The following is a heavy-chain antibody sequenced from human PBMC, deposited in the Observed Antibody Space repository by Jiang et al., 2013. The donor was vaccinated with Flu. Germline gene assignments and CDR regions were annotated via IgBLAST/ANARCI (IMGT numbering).Heavy chain of an antibody. CDR2: IDPKSGGT. D-gene: IGHD6-19*01. V-gene: IGHV1-2*04. CDR3: TRGASVSSTGWYRRWFDP. Sequence: LVESGAEVKKPGASVKVSCKASGYTFHRLLICTGCDRPLGQGLEWVGWIDPKSGGTKYAQKFQGWVTMTRDTAISTAYMELSRLKSDDTALYYCTRGASVSSTGWYRRWFDPWGQGTLVTVSS. J-gene: IGHJ5*02. CDR1: GYTFHRLL.